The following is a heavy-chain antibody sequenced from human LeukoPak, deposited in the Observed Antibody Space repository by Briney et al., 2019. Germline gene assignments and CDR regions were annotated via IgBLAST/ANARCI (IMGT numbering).Heavy chain of an antibody. CDR2: IHFSGST. J-gene: IGHJ4*02. D-gene: IGHD1-26*01. CDR1: DASISGYY. CDR3: ARDLGGIYFDY. V-gene: IGHV4-59*01. Sequence: SETLSLTCTVSDASISGYYWSWIRQPPGKGLEWIGSIHFSGSTNYNPSLSSRVTISVDTSKNQLSLKLSSVTAADTAVYYCARDLGGIYFDYWGQGTLVTVSS.